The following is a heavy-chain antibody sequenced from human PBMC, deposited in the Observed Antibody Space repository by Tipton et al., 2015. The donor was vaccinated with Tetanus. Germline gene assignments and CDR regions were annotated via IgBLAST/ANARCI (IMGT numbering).Heavy chain of an antibody. CDR3: ARWGDASGSTNLYAFDI. CDR2: THHSGNT. Sequence: LRLSCSVSGASIRSYYWNWIRQVPGKGLEWIGYTHHSGNTKYNPSLSGRVTTSVDRDKNKFSLKISYLTAADTAVYYCARWGDASGSTNLYAFDIWGQGTMVSVSS. V-gene: IGHV4-59*01. CDR1: GASIRSYY. D-gene: IGHD3-10*01. J-gene: IGHJ3*02.